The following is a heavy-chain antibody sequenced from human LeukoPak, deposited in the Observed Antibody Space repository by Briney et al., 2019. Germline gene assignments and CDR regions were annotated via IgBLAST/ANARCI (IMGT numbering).Heavy chain of an antibody. J-gene: IGHJ6*03. CDR2: IYYSGST. D-gene: IGHD2-21*02. V-gene: IGHV4-39*01. CDR1: GGSISSSSYY. Sequence: SETLSLTCTVSGGSISSSSYYWGWIRQPPGKGLEWIGSIYYSGSTNYNPSLKSRVTISVDTSKNQFSLKLSSVTAADTAVYYCARNIVVVTASRAGYYMDVWGKGTTVTISS. CDR3: ARNIVVVTASRAGYYMDV.